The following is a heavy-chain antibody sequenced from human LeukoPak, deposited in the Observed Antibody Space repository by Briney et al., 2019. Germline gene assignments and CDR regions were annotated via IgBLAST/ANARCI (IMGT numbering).Heavy chain of an antibody. CDR1: GFTVSSDS. CDR2: ISSSSSTI. V-gene: IGHV3-48*04. D-gene: IGHD6-19*01. J-gene: IGHJ4*02. Sequence: GGSLRLSCAASGFTVSSDSMNGVGQAPGKGLEFVSYISSSSSTIYYADSVKGRFTISRDNAKNSLYLQMNSLRAEDTAVYYCARLSYSSGWYEDYWGQGTLVTVSS. CDR3: ARLSYSSGWYEDY.